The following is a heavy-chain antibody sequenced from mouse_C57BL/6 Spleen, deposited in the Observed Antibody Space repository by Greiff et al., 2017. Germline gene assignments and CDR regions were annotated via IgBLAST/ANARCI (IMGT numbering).Heavy chain of an antibody. V-gene: IGHV1-52*01. CDR3: AREGNSHFDY. J-gene: IGHJ2*01. CDR2: IDPSDSET. Sequence: QVHVKQPGAELVRPGSSVKLSCKASGYTFTSYWMHWVKQRPIQGLEWIGNIDPSDSETHYNQKFKDKATLTVDKSSSTAYMQLSSLTSEDSAVYYCAREGNSHFDYWGQGTTLTVSS. D-gene: IGHD2-1*01. CDR1: GYTFTSYW.